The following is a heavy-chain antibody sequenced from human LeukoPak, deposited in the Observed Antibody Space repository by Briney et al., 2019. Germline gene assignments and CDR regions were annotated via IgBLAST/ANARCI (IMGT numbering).Heavy chain of an antibody. CDR3: ASWEIPGDPGVRY. V-gene: IGHV1-18*01. Sequence: ASVKVSCKASGYTFTSYGISWVRQATGQGLEWMGWISAYNGNTNNAQKLQGRVTMTTDTSTSTAYMELRSLRSDDTAVYYCASWEIPGDPGVRYWGQGTLVTVSS. CDR2: ISAYNGNT. CDR1: GYTFTSYG. J-gene: IGHJ4*02. D-gene: IGHD1-26*01.